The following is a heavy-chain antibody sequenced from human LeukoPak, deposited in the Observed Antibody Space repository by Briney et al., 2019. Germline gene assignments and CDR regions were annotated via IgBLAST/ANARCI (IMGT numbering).Heavy chain of an antibody. CDR1: GFTSDDYA. CDR3: AKGIAAAGYGPHDY. J-gene: IGHJ4*02. V-gene: IGHV3-9*02. D-gene: IGHD6-13*01. Sequence: PGGSLRLSCAASGFTSDDYAMHWVRQAPGKGLEWVSGISWNSGSIGYADSVKGRFTISRDNAKNSLYLQMNSLRAEDTALYYCAKGIAAAGYGPHDYWGQGTLVTVSS. CDR2: ISWNSGSI.